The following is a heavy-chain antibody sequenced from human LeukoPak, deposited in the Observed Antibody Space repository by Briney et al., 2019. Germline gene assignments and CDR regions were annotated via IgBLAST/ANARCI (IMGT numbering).Heavy chain of an antibody. D-gene: IGHD3-22*01. CDR3: AKDYYYDSSGYYYGDAFDI. Sequence: PGGSLRLSCAASGFTFSSYSMNWVRQAPGKGLEWVSSISSSSSYIYYADSVKGRFTISRDNSKNILYLQVNSLRAGDTAVYYCAKDYYYDSSGYYYGDAFDIWGQGTMVTVSS. CDR1: GFTFSSYS. J-gene: IGHJ3*02. CDR2: ISSSSSYI. V-gene: IGHV3-21*04.